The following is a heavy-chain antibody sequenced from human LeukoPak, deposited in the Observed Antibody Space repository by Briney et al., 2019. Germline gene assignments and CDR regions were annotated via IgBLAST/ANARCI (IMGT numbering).Heavy chain of an antibody. CDR3: AKGVRSVWGSYRTQYYFDY. CDR1: GFTFSNFG. D-gene: IGHD3-16*02. CDR2: ISYNGHYE. V-gene: IGHV3-30*18. Sequence: GGSLRLSCVASGFTFSNFGVHWVRQAPGKGLEWVAVISYNGHYEYYGESVKGRFTISRDNSKNTLYLQMNSLRAEDTAVYYCAKGVRSVWGSYRTQYYFDYWGQGTLVSVSS. J-gene: IGHJ4*02.